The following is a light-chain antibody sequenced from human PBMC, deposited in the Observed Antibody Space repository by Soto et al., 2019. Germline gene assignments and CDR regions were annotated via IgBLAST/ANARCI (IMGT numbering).Light chain of an antibody. V-gene: IGKV3-20*01. CDR3: LQYVKT. J-gene: IGKJ3*01. CDR2: VAS. Sequence: EIVLTQSPGTLSLSPGERATLSCRARQSVSSSTLAWYLQKPGQAPRLLIYVASTRATGIPARFSGSGSGTDFTLTISRLECEDFAVYYCLQYVKTFGPGTKVDIK. CDR1: QSVSSST.